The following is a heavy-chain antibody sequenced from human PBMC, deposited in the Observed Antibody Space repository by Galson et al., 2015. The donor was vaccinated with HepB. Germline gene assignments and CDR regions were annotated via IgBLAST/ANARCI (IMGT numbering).Heavy chain of an antibody. V-gene: IGHV1-18*04. CDR2: ISAYNGNT. D-gene: IGHD3-9*01. Sequence: SVKVSCKASGYTFTSYGISWVRQAPGQGLEWMGWISAYNGNTNYAQKLQGRVTMTTDTSTSTAYMELRSLRSDDTAVYYCARDYDILTGSPLNLMFDYWGQGTLVTVSS. CDR1: GYTFTSYG. CDR3: ARDYDILTGSPLNLMFDY. J-gene: IGHJ4*02.